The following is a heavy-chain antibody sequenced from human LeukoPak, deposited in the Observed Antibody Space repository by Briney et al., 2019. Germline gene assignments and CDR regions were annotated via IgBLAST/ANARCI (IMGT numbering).Heavy chain of an antibody. V-gene: IGHV1-2*06. CDR2: INPRSGGT. CDR1: GGTFKSHV. D-gene: IGHD6-6*01. J-gene: IGHJ5*02. Sequence: ASVKVSCKASGGTFKSHVISWVRQAPGQGLEWMGRINPRSGGTNYAQKFQDRVTMTRDTSISTAYMELSRLKFDDTAVFYCARGSISSGDWFDPWGQGTLVTVSS. CDR3: ARGSISSGDWFDP.